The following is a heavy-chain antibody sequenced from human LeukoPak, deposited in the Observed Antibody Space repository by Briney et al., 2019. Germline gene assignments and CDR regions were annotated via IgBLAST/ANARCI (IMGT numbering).Heavy chain of an antibody. V-gene: IGHV3-48*02. CDR1: GFTFSCYA. D-gene: IGHD6-13*01. CDR2: ISSSSSTI. Sequence: TGGSLRLSCAASGFTFSCYAMSWVRQAPGKGLEWVSYISSSSSTIYYADSVKGRFTISRDNAKNSLYLQMNSLRDEDTAVYYCARDHIAAAGKYYYMDVWGKGTTVTVSS. CDR3: ARDHIAAAGKYYYMDV. J-gene: IGHJ6*03.